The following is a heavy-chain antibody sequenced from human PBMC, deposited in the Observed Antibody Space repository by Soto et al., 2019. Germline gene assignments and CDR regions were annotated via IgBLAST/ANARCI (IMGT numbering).Heavy chain of an antibody. CDR3: ARGVIVADWYFAL. CDR2: ISAYNGNT. D-gene: IGHD5-12*01. Sequence: GASAKVSSKASGYTFTSYGISWVRQEPGQGLEWMGWISAYNGNTNYAQKLQGRVTMTTDTSTSTAYMELRSLRSDDAAVYYCARGVIVADWYFALWGRGTLVTVSS. V-gene: IGHV1-18*01. J-gene: IGHJ2*01. CDR1: GYTFTSYG.